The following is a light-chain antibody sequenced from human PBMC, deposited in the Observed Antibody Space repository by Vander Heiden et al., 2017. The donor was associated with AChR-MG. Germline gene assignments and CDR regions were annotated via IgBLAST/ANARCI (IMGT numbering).Light chain of an antibody. CDR3: QVWDSSSDSYVV. V-gene: IGLV3-21*02. CDR2: DDN. Sequence: SYVLTQPPSASVAPGQTARITCGGNYIGSKNVHWHQQKPGQAPELVVYDDNVRPSGIPERFSGSNSGNPATMTISRVEAGEEADYYCQVWDSSSDSYVVFGGGTKLTV. J-gene: IGLJ2*01. CDR1: YIGSKN.